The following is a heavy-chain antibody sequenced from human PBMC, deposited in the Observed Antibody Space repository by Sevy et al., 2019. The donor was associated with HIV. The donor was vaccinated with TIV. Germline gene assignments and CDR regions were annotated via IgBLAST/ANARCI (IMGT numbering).Heavy chain of an antibody. Sequence: ASVKVSCKASGYTFTGYYMHWVRQAPGQGLEWMGWINPNSGGTNYAQKFQGRVTMTRDTSISTAYMELSRLRSDDTAVYYCARSYYDSSGYQPHPRDYWGQGTLVTVSS. CDR2: INPNSGGT. CDR1: GYTFTGYY. J-gene: IGHJ4*02. CDR3: ARSYYDSSGYQPHPRDY. D-gene: IGHD3-22*01. V-gene: IGHV1-2*02.